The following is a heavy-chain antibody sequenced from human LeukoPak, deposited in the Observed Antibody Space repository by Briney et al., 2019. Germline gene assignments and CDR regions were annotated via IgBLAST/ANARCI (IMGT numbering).Heavy chain of an antibody. D-gene: IGHD1-26*01. V-gene: IGHV1-69*05. CDR1: GGTFSSYA. CDR2: IIPIFGTA. Sequence: SVKVSCKASGGTFSSYAISWVRQAPGQGLEWMGRIIPIFGTANYAQKFQGRVTITTDESTSTAYMELSSLRSEDTAVYYCARDLKWELLCFQHWGQGTLVTVSS. CDR3: ARDLKWELLCFQH. J-gene: IGHJ1*01.